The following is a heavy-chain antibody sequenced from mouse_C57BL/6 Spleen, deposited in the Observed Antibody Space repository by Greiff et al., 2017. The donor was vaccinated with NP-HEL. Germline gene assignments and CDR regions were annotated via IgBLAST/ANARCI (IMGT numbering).Heavy chain of an antibody. Sequence: QVQLQQPGAELVNPGASVNLSCKASGYTLTSYWMHWVKQRPGQGLEWIGEINPSNGRTNYNEKFKSKATLTVDKSSSTAYMQLSSPTSEDSVVYYCARLLSNVDYWGQGTTLTVSS. CDR2: INPSNGRT. CDR3: ARLLSNVDY. V-gene: IGHV1S81*02. J-gene: IGHJ2*01. CDR1: GYTLTSYW. D-gene: IGHD2-1*01.